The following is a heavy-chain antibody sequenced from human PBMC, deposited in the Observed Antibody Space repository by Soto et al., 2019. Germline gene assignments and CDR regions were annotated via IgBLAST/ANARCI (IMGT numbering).Heavy chain of an antibody. V-gene: IGHV1-3*01. CDR3: AGDYWDVYGDQYYFDY. CDR1: GYTFTNYP. D-gene: IGHD4-17*01. Sequence: QVQLVQSGAEVKKPGASVKVSCKASGYTFTNYPMHWVRQAPGQRLEWMGWINAGNGNTKYSQKFQGRVSITRDTSARQAYMELRSRRAEDTAVYYGAGDYWDVYGDQYYFDYWGQGTLVTVSS. CDR2: INAGNGNT. J-gene: IGHJ4*02.